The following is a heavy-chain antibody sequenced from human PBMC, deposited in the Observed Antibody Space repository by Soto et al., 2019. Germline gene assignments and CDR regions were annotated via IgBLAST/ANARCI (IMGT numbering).Heavy chain of an antibody. Sequence: SETLSLTCAVYGGSFSGYYWGWIRQPPGKGLEWIGEINHSGSTNYNPSLKSRVTISVDTPKNQFSLKLSSVTAADTAVYYCARVYFDWLADYWGQGTLVTVSS. CDR1: GGSFSGYY. V-gene: IGHV4-34*01. CDR2: INHSGST. CDR3: ARVYFDWLADY. D-gene: IGHD3-9*01. J-gene: IGHJ4*02.